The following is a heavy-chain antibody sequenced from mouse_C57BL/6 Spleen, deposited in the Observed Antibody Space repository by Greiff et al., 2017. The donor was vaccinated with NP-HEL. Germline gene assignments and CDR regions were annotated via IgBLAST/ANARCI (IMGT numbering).Heavy chain of an antibody. CDR3: AGSTTVVASDY. CDR1: GYTFTDYY. V-gene: IGHV1-19*01. J-gene: IGHJ2*01. Sequence: EVQLQQSGPVLVKPGASVKMSCKASGYTFTDYYMNWVKQSHGKSLEWIGVINPYNGGTSYNQKFKGKATLTVDKSSSTAYMELNSLTSEDSAVYYCAGSTTVVASDYWGKGTTLTVSS. CDR2: INPYNGGT. D-gene: IGHD1-1*01.